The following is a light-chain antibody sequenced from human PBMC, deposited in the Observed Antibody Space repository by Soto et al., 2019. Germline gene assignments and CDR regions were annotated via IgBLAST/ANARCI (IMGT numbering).Light chain of an antibody. J-gene: IGLJ3*02. Sequence: QSVLSQPPSASGSPGQRVTISCSGSYSNIGSNDVNWYQQFPGTAPRLLIYNNRQRPSGVPDRFSGSKSGTSASLAISGLQSEDDGDYYCAAWDDSLKGFWVFGGGTKLTVL. V-gene: IGLV1-44*01. CDR2: NNR. CDR1: YSNIGSND. CDR3: AAWDDSLKGFWV.